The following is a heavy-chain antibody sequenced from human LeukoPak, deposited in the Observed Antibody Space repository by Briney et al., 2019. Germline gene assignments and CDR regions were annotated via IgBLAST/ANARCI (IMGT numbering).Heavy chain of an antibody. V-gene: IGHV3-48*03. D-gene: IGHD4/OR15-4a*01. CDR1: GFTFSTHE. CDR3: VSETSTGAFNALDV. CDR2: IGSTGDI. J-gene: IGHJ3*01. Sequence: GGSLRLSCAASGFTFSTHEMNWVRQAPGKGLEWISYIGSTGDISYADSVKGRFTISRDNAKNSLYLQMNSLRAEDTALYFCVSETSTGAFNALDVWGQGTMVTVSS.